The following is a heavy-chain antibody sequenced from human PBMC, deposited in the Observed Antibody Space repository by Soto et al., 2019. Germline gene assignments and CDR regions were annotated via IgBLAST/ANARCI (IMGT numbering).Heavy chain of an antibody. CDR2: INPNSGGT. CDR1: GYTFTGYY. V-gene: IGHV1-2*02. CDR3: ARVGDSSGWYYFDY. J-gene: IGHJ4*02. D-gene: IGHD6-19*01. Sequence: ASVKVSCKASGYTFTGYYMHWVRQAPGQGLEWMGWINPNSGGTNYAQKFQGRVTMTRDTSISTANMELSRLRSDNTAVYYCARVGDSSGWYYFDYWGQGTLVTVSS.